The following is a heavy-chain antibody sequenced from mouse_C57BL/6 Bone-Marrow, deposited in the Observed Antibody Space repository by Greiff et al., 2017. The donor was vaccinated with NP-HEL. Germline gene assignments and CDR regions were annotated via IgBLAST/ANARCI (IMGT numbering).Heavy chain of an antibody. J-gene: IGHJ2*01. Sequence: QVQLQQSGAELARPGASVKLSCKASGYTFTSYGISWVKQSTGQGLEWIGEIYPRSGNTYYNEKFKGKATLTADKSSSTAYMELRSLTSEASAVYFCASPNWYYFDYWGQGTTLTVSS. CDR2: IYPRSGNT. CDR1: GYTFTSYG. CDR3: ASPNWYYFDY. V-gene: IGHV1-81*01. D-gene: IGHD4-1*02.